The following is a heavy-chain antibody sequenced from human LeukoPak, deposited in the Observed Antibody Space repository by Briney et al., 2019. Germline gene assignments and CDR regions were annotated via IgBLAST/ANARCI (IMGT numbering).Heavy chain of an antibody. CDR3: AKDLGRAAAGRFDY. Sequence: GGSLRLSCVVSGFTFSSYAMSWVRQAPGKGLEWVPGFSGSSGGAYYADSVKGRFTISRDNSKNMLYLQMNSLRDEDTAIYYCAKDLGRAAAGRFDYWGQGTLVTVSS. D-gene: IGHD6-13*01. CDR1: GFTFSSYA. CDR2: FSGSSGGA. V-gene: IGHV3-23*01. J-gene: IGHJ4*02.